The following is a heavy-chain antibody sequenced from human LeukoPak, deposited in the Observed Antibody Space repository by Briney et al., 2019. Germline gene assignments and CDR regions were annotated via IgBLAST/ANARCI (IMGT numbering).Heavy chain of an antibody. CDR1: GYNFNSDW. D-gene: IGHD6-19*01. J-gene: IGHJ4*02. V-gene: IGHV5-51*01. Sequence: GESLKISCKGSGYNFNSDWIGWVRQMPGKGLEWMGIVYPGNSDTRYCPSFQGQVTISADKSISTAYLQWSSLKASDTAMYYRARFSSGWIGGVDYWGQGTLATVSS. CDR2: VYPGNSDT. CDR3: ARFSSGWIGGVDY.